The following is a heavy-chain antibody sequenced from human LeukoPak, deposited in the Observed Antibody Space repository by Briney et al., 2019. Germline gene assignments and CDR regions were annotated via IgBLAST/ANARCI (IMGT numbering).Heavy chain of an antibody. CDR3: ATAIPSIFGVVPYWGAFDI. D-gene: IGHD3-3*01. CDR1: GSTLTELS. Sequence: GASVKVSCKVSGSTLTELSMHWVRQAPGKGLEWMGGFDPEDGETIYAQKFQGRVTMTEDTSTDTAYMELSSLRSEDTAVYYCATAIPSIFGVVPYWGAFDIWGQGTMVTVSS. J-gene: IGHJ3*02. CDR2: FDPEDGET. V-gene: IGHV1-24*01.